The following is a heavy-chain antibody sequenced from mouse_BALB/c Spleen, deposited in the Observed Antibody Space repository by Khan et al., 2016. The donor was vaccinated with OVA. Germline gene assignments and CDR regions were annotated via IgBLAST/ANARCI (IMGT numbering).Heavy chain of an antibody. CDR1: GYIFTSYW. CDR2: IYPGTDNT. J-gene: IGHJ2*01. V-gene: IGHV1S132*01. CDR3: AREEDLYYFDY. Sequence: QVQLQQSGAELVRPGASVKLSCKTSGYIFTSYWIHWVKQSSGQGLEWIARIYPGTDNTYYNEKLKDRATLTADRSSSTAYVKLGSLKSEDSAIYFCAREEDLYYFDYWGQGTTLTVSS.